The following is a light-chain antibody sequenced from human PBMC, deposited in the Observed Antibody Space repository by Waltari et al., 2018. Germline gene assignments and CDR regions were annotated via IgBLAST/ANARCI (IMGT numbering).Light chain of an antibody. J-gene: IGKJ1*01. CDR1: QSVGRT. V-gene: IGKV3-20*01. CDR2: GTS. CDR3: QHYVRLPAT. Sequence: SPGEGATLSCRASQSVGRTLAWYQQKPGQAPRLLIYGTSSRATDIPDRFSGSGSGTDFSLTINRLEPEDVAVYYCQHYVRLPATFGQGTKVEIK.